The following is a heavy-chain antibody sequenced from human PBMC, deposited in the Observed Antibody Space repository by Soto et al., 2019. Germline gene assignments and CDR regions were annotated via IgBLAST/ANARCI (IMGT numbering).Heavy chain of an antibody. Sequence: SETLSLTCTVSGGSISSYYWRWIRQPPGKGLGWIGYIYYSGGTNYNPSLKSRVTLSVDTSKNQFSQKLSSVTAADTAVYDCARDRQGTTAFDYMGQGTLVTVSS. CDR3: ARDRQGTTAFDY. D-gene: IGHD1-7*01. CDR1: GGSISSYY. J-gene: IGHJ4*02. CDR2: IYYSGGT. V-gene: IGHV4-59*01.